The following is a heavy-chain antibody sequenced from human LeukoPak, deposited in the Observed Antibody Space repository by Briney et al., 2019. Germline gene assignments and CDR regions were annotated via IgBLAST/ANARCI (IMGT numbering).Heavy chain of an antibody. CDR2: ISSSSSYT. D-gene: IGHD2-15*01. CDR3: ARYCSGGSCYSH. V-gene: IGHV3-11*06. Sequence: GGSLRLFCAASGFTFSDYCMSWIRQAPGKGLEWVSYISSSSSYTNYADSVKGRFTISRDSAKNSLYLQMNSLRAEDTAVYYCARYCSGGSCYSHWGQGTLVTVSS. CDR1: GFTFSDYC. J-gene: IGHJ4*02.